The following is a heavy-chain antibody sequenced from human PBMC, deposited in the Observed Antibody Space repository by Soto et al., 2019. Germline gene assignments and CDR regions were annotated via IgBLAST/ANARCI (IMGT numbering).Heavy chain of an antibody. CDR3: ARDGNYYDSSGYYYESYYFDY. J-gene: IGHJ4*02. V-gene: IGHV3-21*01. CDR1: GSTFSSYS. CDR2: ISSSSSYI. Sequence: GGSLRLSCAASGSTFSSYSMNWVRQAPGKGLEWVSSISSSSSYIYYADSVKGRFTISRDNAKNSLYLQMNSLRAEDTAVYYCARDGNYYDSSGYYYESYYFDYWGQGTLVTVSS. D-gene: IGHD3-22*01.